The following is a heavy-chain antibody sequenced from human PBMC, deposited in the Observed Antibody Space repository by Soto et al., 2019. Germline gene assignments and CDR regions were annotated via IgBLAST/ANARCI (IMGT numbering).Heavy chain of an antibody. Sequence: PSETLSLTCTVSGGSISSGGYYWSWIRQHPGKGLEWIGYIYYSGSTYYNPSLKSRVTISVDTSKNQFSLKLSSVTAADTAVYYCAREIVVVAATLYYFDYWGQGTLVTVSS. CDR3: AREIVVVAATLYYFDY. CDR2: IYYSGST. J-gene: IGHJ4*02. V-gene: IGHV4-31*03. D-gene: IGHD2-15*01. CDR1: GGSISSGGYY.